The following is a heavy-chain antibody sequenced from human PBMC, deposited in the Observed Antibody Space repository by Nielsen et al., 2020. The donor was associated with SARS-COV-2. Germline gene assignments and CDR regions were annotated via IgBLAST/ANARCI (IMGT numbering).Heavy chain of an antibody. V-gene: IGHV3-7*03. CDR3: ARDKWYYYDSSGYYYVAAFDI. J-gene: IGHJ3*02. Sequence: WIRQPPGKGLEWVANIKQDGSEKYYVDSVKGRFTISRDNAKNSLYLQMNSLRAEDTAVYYCARDKWYYYDSSGYYYVAAFDIWGQGTMVTVSS. D-gene: IGHD3-22*01. CDR2: IKQDGSEK.